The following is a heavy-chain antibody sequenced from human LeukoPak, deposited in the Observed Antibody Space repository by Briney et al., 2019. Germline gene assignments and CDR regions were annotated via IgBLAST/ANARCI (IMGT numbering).Heavy chain of an antibody. CDR2: ISGSGGST. D-gene: IGHD3-10*01. J-gene: IGHJ4*02. CDR1: GFTFSSYA. Sequence: PGGSLRLSCAASGFTFSSYAMSWVRQAPGKGLEWVSAISGSGGSTYYAGSVKGRFTISRDNSKNTLYLQMNSLRAEDTAVYYCAKAGTYMVRGVIMDYWGQGTLVTVSS. V-gene: IGHV3-23*01. CDR3: AKAGTYMVRGVIMDY.